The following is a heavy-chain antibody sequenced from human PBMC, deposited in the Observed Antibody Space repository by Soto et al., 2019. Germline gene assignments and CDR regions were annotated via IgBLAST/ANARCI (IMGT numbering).Heavy chain of an antibody. CDR3: ARALWFGELLDYYYGMDV. CDR2: IYYSGST. V-gene: IGHV4-59*01. D-gene: IGHD3-10*01. CDR1: GGSISSYY. J-gene: IGHJ6*02. Sequence: TLSLTCTVSGGSISSYYRSWIRPPPGKGLEWIGYIYYSGSTNYNPSLKSRVTISVDTSKNQFSLKLSSVTAADTAVYYCARALWFGELLDYYYGMDVWGQGTTVTVSS.